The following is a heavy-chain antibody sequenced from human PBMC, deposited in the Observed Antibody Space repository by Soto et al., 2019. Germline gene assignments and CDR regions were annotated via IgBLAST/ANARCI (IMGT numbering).Heavy chain of an antibody. J-gene: IGHJ6*04. CDR2: IYYSGST. Sequence: SETLSLTCTVSGGSISSSYWSWIRQPPGKGLEWIGYIYYSGSTDYNPSLKSRVTISVDTSKNQFSLKLNSVTAADTAVYYCARLYYDYWSGSRDVWGKGTTVTVSS. D-gene: IGHD3-3*01. CDR1: GGSISSSY. CDR3: ARLYYDYWSGSRDV. V-gene: IGHV4-59*08.